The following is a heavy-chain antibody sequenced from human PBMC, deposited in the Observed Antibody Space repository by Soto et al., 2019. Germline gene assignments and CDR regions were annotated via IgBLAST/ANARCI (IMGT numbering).Heavy chain of an antibody. CDR2: ISSTGSTI. D-gene: IGHD2-21*01. CDR1: GFTFSSYE. Sequence: GGTLRLSCAASGFTFSSYEMHWVRQAPGKGLEWVSYISSTGSTIYYAASVKGRFTISRDSAKNALYLQMTSLTAEDTTVYYCTRVRDYCDPGNCYYNYAMEDGGQGTTVAVFS. CDR3: TRVRDYCDPGNCYYNYAMED. J-gene: IGHJ6*01. V-gene: IGHV3-48*03.